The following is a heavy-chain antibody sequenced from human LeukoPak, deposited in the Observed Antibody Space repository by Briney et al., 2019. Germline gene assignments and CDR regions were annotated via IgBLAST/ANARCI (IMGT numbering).Heavy chain of an antibody. CDR3: ATFRGPFDY. Sequence: ASVNVSCTVSGYTLTELSMHWVRQAPGTGLEWMGGFDPEDGETIYAQTFQGRVTMTEDTSTDTAYIELSSLRSEDTAVYYCATFRGPFDYWGQGTLVTVSS. J-gene: IGHJ4*02. CDR2: FDPEDGET. D-gene: IGHD3/OR15-3a*01. CDR1: GYTLTELS. V-gene: IGHV1-24*01.